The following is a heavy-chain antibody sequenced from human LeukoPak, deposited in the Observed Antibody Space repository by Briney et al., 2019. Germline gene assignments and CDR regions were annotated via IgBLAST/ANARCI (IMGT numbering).Heavy chain of an antibody. D-gene: IGHD6-19*01. CDR2: IYHSGST. CDR1: GGSISSSNW. CDR3: ARDAPSAGLDY. Sequence: SETLSLTCAVSGGSISSSNWWSWVRQPPGKGLEWIGEIYHSGSTNYNPSLKSRVTISVDTSKNQFSLKLSSVTAADTAVYYCARDAPSAGLDYWGQGTLVTVSS. J-gene: IGHJ4*02. V-gene: IGHV4-4*02.